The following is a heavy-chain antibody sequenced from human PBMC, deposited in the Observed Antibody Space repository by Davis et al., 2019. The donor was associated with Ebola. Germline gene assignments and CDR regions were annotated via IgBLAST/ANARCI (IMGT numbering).Heavy chain of an antibody. V-gene: IGHV4-59*11. CDR2: IYYSGST. J-gene: IGHJ5*02. CDR3: ARVGYGP. CDR1: GGSISSHY. Sequence: PSETLSLTFTVPGGSISSHYWSWIRQPPGKGLEWIGYIYYSGSTNYNPSLKSRVTISVDTSKNQFSLKLSSVTAADTAVYYCARVGYGPWGQGTLVTVSS. D-gene: IGHD2-15*01.